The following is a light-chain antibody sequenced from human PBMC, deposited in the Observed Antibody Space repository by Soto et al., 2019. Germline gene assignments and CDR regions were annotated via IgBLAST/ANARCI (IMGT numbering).Light chain of an antibody. CDR2: GAS. CDR1: QSVSNSY. CDR3: HHYTRSPIFT. Sequence: EIVLTQSPGTLSLSPGERATLSCRASQSVSNSYLAWYQQKPGQAPRLLMYGASNRATGIPDRFSGSGSETDFTLTISRLEPEDFAVYYCHHYTRSPIFTFGPGTTVD. J-gene: IGKJ3*01. V-gene: IGKV3-20*01.